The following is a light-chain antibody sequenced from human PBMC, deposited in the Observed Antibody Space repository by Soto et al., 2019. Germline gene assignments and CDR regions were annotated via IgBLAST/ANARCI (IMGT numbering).Light chain of an antibody. J-gene: IGKJ1*01. CDR3: QQYYSTWT. CDR1: QSVSSN. CDR2: GAS. Sequence: EIVMTQSPSTLSVSLGERATLSCRASQSVSSNLAWYQLKPGQAPRLLIYGASTRATGIPARFSGSGSGTEFTLTISSLQSEDFAVYYCQQYYSTWTFGHGTKVDIK. V-gene: IGKV3-15*01.